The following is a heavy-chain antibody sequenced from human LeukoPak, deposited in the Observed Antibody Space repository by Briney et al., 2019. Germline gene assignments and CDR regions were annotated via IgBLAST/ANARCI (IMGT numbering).Heavy chain of an antibody. J-gene: IGHJ4*02. CDR3: AKHYDILDY. CDR2: ISNDGSNK. D-gene: IGHD3-9*01. Sequence: GGSLRLSCAASGFTFSSYGMHWVRQAPGKGLEWVAVISNDGSNKYYADSVKGRFTISRDNSKNTLYLQMNSLRAEDTAVNYCAKHYDILDYWGQGTLVTVSS. CDR1: GFTFSSYG. V-gene: IGHV3-30*18.